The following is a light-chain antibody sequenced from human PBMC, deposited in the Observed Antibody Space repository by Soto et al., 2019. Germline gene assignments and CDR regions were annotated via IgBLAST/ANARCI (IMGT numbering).Light chain of an antibody. J-gene: IGLJ3*02. V-gene: IGLV2-23*02. CDR2: EVT. CDR3: CSYVGSSTLM. CDR1: SSDVGSYNV. Sequence: QLVLTQSASVSGSPGQSITISCTGTSSDVGSYNVVSWYQQHPGKAPKLIIYEVTKRPSGVSDRFSGSKSGNTASLTISGLQAEDEADYYCCSYVGSSTLMFGGGTKLTVL.